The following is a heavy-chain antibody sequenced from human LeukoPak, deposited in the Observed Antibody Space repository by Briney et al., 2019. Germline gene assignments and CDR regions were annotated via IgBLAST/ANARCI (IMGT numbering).Heavy chain of an antibody. CDR1: GYTFISYG. CDR2: ISAYNGNT. J-gene: IGHJ6*02. V-gene: IGHV1-18*01. Sequence: ASVKVSCKASGYTFISYGISWVRQAPGQGLEWMGWISAYNGNTNYAQKLQGRVTMTTDTSTSTAYMELRSLRSDDTAVYYCARGVAGITYYYYGMDVWGQGTTVTVSS. CDR3: ARGVAGITYYYYGMDV. D-gene: IGHD6-19*01.